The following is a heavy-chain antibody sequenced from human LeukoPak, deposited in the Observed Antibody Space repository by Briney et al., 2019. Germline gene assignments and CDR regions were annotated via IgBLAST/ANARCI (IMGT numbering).Heavy chain of an antibody. CDR3: ARDRLSGEYEDY. CDR1: GFTFNSYW. J-gene: IGHJ4*02. V-gene: IGHV3-7*01. CDR2: IKQDGSEK. Sequence: PGGSTRLSSAASGFTFNSYWMSWVRKDTGKGLEWVANIKQDGSEKYYGDSVKGRSTISRDNAKNSLYLQMNSLRAEDTGVYYCARDRLSGEYEDYWGQGTVVTVSS. D-gene: IGHD4-17*01.